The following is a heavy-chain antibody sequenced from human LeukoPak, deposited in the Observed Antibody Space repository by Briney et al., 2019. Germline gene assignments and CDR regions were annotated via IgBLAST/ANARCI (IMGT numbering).Heavy chain of an antibody. CDR2: ISSSGSTI. Sequence: TGGSLRLSCAASGFTFSSYEMNWVRQAPGKGLEWVSYISSSGSTIYYADSVKGRFTISRDNAKNSLYLQMNSLRAEDTAVYYCARDIGGSGSYFLSGTFDYWGQGTLVTVSS. CDR1: GFTFSSYE. J-gene: IGHJ4*02. D-gene: IGHD3-10*01. CDR3: ARDIGGSGSYFLSGTFDY. V-gene: IGHV3-48*03.